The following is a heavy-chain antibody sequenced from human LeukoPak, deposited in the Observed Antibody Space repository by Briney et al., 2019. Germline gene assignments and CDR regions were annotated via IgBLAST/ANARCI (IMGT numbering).Heavy chain of an antibody. CDR1: GFTSISYA. V-gene: IGHV3-33*01. CDR3: ARERDTAMAD. Sequence: PGGPLRFSGERPGFTSISYAWHWVRRAPGKGRGGVAVIWYDGSNKYYADSVKGRFTISRDNSKNTLYLQMNSLRAEDTAVYYCARERDTAMADWGQGTLVTVSS. J-gene: IGHJ4*02. D-gene: IGHD5-18*01. CDR2: IWYDGSNK.